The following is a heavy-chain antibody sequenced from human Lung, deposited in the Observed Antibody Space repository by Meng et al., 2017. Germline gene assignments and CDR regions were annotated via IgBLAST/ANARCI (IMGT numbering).Heavy chain of an antibody. J-gene: IGHJ4*02. Sequence: GARQESGPGLVKPSGTLSLTCGVSGGAISSSNWWSWVRQPPGKGLEWIGEIYHSGGTKYNPSLKSRVTISVDKSKNQFSLKLSSVTAADTAVYYCARGLGEAVVPRTMFDYWGQGTLVTVSS. CDR2: IYHSGGT. CDR1: GGAISSSNW. CDR3: ARGLGEAVVPRTMFDY. D-gene: IGHD2-2*01. V-gene: IGHV4-4*02.